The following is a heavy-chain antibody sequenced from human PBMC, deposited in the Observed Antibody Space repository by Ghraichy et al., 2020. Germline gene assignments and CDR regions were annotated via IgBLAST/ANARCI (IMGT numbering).Heavy chain of an antibody. Sequence: GGSLRLSCAASGFTFSGHSMIWVRQAPGKGLEWVSTITSNSNKIDYADSVKGRFTISRDNAKNTLYLQMNSLRVEDTAVYYCASVGFYDFWSGLNYFDDWGQGTLVTVSS. CDR3: ASVGFYDFWSGLNYFDD. CDR2: ITSNSNKI. V-gene: IGHV3-21*01. D-gene: IGHD3-3*01. CDR1: GFTFSGHS. J-gene: IGHJ4*02.